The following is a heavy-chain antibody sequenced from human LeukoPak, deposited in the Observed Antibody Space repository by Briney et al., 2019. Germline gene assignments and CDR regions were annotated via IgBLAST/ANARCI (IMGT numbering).Heavy chain of an antibody. D-gene: IGHD3-22*01. CDR2: ISYDGSNK. CDR1: GFTFSSYA. CDR3: AKDKSITMIVVVTGFFDY. Sequence: GRSLRLSCAASGFTFSSYAMHWVRQAPGKGLEWVAVISYDGSNKYYADSVKGRFTISRDNSKNTLYLQMNSLRAEDTAVYYCAKDKSITMIVVVTGFFDYWGQGTLVTVSS. J-gene: IGHJ4*02. V-gene: IGHV3-30-3*01.